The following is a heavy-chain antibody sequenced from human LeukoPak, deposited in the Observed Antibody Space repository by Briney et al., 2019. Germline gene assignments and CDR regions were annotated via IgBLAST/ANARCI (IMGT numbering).Heavy chain of an antibody. Sequence: ASVKVSCKASGGTFSSYAISLVRQAPGQGLEWMGRIIPILGIANYAQKFQGRVTITADKSTSTAYMELSSLRSEDTAVYYCAREYLVGATFGYWGQGTLVTVSS. CDR1: GGTFSSYA. D-gene: IGHD1-26*01. J-gene: IGHJ4*02. V-gene: IGHV1-69*04. CDR2: IIPILGIA. CDR3: AREYLVGATFGY.